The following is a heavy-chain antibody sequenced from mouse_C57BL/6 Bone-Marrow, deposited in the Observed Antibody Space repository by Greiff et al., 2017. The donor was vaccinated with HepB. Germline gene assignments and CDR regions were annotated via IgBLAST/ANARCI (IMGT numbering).Heavy chain of an antibody. V-gene: IGHV1-50*01. J-gene: IGHJ2*01. CDR3: ARAYYYGSSPDY. Sequence: QVQLQQSGAELVKPGASVKLSCKASGYTFTSYWMQWVKQRPGQGLEWIGEIDPSDSYTNYNQKFKGKATLTVDTSSSTAYMQLSSLTSEDSAVYYCARAYYYGSSPDYWGQGTTLTVSS. CDR1: GYTFTSYW. D-gene: IGHD1-1*01. CDR2: IDPSDSYT.